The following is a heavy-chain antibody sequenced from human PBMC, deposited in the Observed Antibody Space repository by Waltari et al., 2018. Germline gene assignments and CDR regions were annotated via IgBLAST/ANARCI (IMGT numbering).Heavy chain of an antibody. CDR3: ARGPLLSKVDY. CDR2: IYTSGST. D-gene: IGHD1-26*01. J-gene: IGHJ4*02. Sequence: QVQLQESGPGLVTPSQTLSLTCTVSGGSIDSGSYYWRWIRQPAGKGLEWIGRIYTSGSTNYNPSLKSRVTISVDTSKNQFSLNLSSVTAADTAVYYCARGPLLSKVDYWGQGTLVTVSS. V-gene: IGHV4-61*02. CDR1: GGSIDSGSYY.